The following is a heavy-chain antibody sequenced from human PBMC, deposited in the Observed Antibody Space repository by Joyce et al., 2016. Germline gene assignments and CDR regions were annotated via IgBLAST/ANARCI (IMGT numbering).Heavy chain of an antibody. J-gene: IGHJ4*02. CDR3: ARGGGDGHSDFDY. Sequence: QVQLQESGPGLVKPSQTLSLTCTVSGGSVSSGNHYWGWIRQPAGKGLEWIGRIHTSGNTDYNPSLNYRVTISLDSSTNQFSLELRSVTAADTAVYFCARGGGDGHSDFDYWGQGTLVTVSS. CDR1: GGSVSSGNHY. D-gene: IGHD5-24*01. CDR2: IHTSGNT. V-gene: IGHV4-61*02.